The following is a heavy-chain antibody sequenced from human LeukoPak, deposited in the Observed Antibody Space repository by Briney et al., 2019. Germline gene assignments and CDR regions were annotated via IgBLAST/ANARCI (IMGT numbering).Heavy chain of an antibody. J-gene: IGHJ4*02. D-gene: IGHD5-24*01. V-gene: IGHV1-18*01. CDR2: ISANSGNT. CDR1: GYTFTDNG. CDR3: ARDRDYRFDY. Sequence: ASVKVSCKASGYTFTDNGISWVRQAPGEGLEWMGWISANSGNTIFVQKLQGRVSMTTDTSSSTAYMELRSLRSDDTAIYYCARDRDYRFDYWGQGTLVTVPS.